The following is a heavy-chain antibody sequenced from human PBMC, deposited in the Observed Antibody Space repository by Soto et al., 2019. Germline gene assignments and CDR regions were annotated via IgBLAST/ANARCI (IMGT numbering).Heavy chain of an antibody. CDR3: GRRRGGDHHYYGMDV. V-gene: IGHV3-53*01. Sequence: PGGSLRLSCAASGFTVSSNYMSWVRQAPGKGLEWVSVIYSGGSTYYADSVKGRFTISRDNSKNTLYLHMNSLRAEDTAVYYCGRRRGGDHHYYGMDVWGQGTTVTVSS. J-gene: IGHJ6*02. CDR1: GFTVSSNY. CDR2: IYSGGST. D-gene: IGHD3-16*01.